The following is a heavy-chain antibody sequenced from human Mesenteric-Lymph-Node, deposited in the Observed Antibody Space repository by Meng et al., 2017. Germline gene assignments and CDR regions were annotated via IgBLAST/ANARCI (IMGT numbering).Heavy chain of an antibody. Sequence: QVQLVQSGAAVKKPGASVRVSCKASGYTFTSYYIYWVRQAPGQGLEWMGIIDSGGGYTSYAQKFRGRVTMTRDTSTNTVYMELSSLRFEDTAVFYCARSLDTSGHAYFDYWGQGTLVTVSS. J-gene: IGHJ4*02. CDR3: ARSLDTSGHAYFDY. V-gene: IGHV1-46*01. CDR2: IDSGGGYT. D-gene: IGHD3-22*01. CDR1: GYTFTSYY.